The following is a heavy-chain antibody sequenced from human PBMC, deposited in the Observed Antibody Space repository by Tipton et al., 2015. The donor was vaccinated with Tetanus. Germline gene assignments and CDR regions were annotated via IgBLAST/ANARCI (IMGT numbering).Heavy chain of an antibody. CDR1: GFTFNRYR. Sequence: SLRLSCAASGFTFNRYRMNWVRQPPGKGLEWISYISSAGSPIYFADSVEGRFTISRDNAKNLLYLQMHNLRDEDTAVYYCARAQVGGSYHMDSWGQGTLAAVSS. J-gene: IGHJ4*02. D-gene: IGHD3-16*02. CDR3: ARAQVGGSYHMDS. CDR2: ISSAGSPI. V-gene: IGHV3-48*02.